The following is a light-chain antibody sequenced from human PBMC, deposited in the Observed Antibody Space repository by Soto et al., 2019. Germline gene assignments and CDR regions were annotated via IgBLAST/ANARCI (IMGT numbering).Light chain of an antibody. J-gene: IGKJ1*01. V-gene: IGKV3-20*01. CDR2: GAS. CDR1: QSVSNNY. CDR3: HQYGSSPWT. Sequence: EIVLTQSPGTLSLSPGERATLSCRASQSVSNNYLAWYQQKPGQAPRLLIYGASSRATGIPDRFGGSGSGTDFTLTISRLEPEDFAVYYCHQYGSSPWTFGQGTKVDIK.